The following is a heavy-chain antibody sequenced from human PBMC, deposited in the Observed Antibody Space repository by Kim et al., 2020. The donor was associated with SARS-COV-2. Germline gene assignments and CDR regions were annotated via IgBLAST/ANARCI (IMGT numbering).Heavy chain of an antibody. CDR1: GFSFRTYA. D-gene: IGHD2-2*01. V-gene: IGHV3-23*03. CDR3: AKGMWGSSTLARATFDH. Sequence: GGSLRLSCAASGFSFRTYAMTWVRQAPGKGLEWVAFMYAGGSSIFYADSVKGRFTISRDDSRNTLFLQMNDLRVEDTALYYCAKGMWGSSTLARATFDHWGQGTLVTVSS. CDR2: MYAGGSSI. J-gene: IGHJ4*02.